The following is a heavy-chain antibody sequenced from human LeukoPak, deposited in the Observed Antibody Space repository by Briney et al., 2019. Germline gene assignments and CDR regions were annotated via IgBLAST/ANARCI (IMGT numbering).Heavy chain of an antibody. CDR3: ARDLGVDCSGGSCPPLGAFDI. CDR1: GFTFSDYY. V-gene: IGHV3-11*04. D-gene: IGHD2-15*01. J-gene: IGHJ3*02. Sequence: GGSLRLSCAASGFTFSDYYMSWIRQAPGKGLEWVSYISSSGSTIYYADSVKGRFTISRDNATNSLYLQMNSLRAEDTAVYYCARDLGVDCSGGSCPPLGAFDIWGQGTMVTVSS. CDR2: ISSSGSTI.